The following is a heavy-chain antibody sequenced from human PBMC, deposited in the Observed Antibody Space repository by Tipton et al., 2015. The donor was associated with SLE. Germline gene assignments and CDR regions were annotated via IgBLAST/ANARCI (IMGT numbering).Heavy chain of an antibody. CDR2: ISPGGST. D-gene: IGHD6-25*01. V-gene: IGHV4-34*01. CDR3: AREPAAAGWFDP. J-gene: IGHJ5*02. Sequence: TLSLTCAVYGRSFNGYSWNWIRQPPGKGLEWIGEISPGGSTNYNSSLKSRVAISVDTSKNQFSLKLSSVTAADTAVYYCAREPAAAGWFDPWGQGTLVTVSS. CDR1: GRSFNGYS.